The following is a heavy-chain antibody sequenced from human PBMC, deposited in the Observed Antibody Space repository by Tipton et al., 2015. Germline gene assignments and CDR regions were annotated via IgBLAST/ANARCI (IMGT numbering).Heavy chain of an antibody. V-gene: IGHV3-53*01. D-gene: IGHD6-25*01. CDR1: GFSISRDS. Sequence: SLRLSCAASGFSISRDSMNWVRQAPGKGLEWVSVIYADGSTYDAESVEGRFTISRDNSKNTLSLQMNSLRAEDTAVYYCAKGLRIAATVGFDYWGQGTLVTVSS. J-gene: IGHJ4*02. CDR3: AKGLRIAATVGFDY. CDR2: IYADGST.